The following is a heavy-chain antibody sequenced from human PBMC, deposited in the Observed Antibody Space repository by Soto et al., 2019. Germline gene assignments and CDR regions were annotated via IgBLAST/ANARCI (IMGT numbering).Heavy chain of an antibody. CDR2: INHSGST. J-gene: IGHJ6*02. CDR1: GGSFSGYY. D-gene: IGHD3-10*01. Sequence: QVQLQQWGAGLLKPSETLSLTCAVYGGSFSGYYWSWIRQPPGKGLEWIGEINHSGSTNYNPSLKSRVTISVDTSKNQFSLKLSSVTAADTAVYYCASLGLDYYGSGSYYNPGAAAYYYGMDVWGQGTTVTVSS. V-gene: IGHV4-34*01. CDR3: ASLGLDYYGSGSYYNPGAAAYYYGMDV.